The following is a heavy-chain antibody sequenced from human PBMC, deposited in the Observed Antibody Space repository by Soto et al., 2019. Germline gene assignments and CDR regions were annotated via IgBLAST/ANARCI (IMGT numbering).Heavy chain of an antibody. J-gene: IGHJ6*02. D-gene: IGHD2-8*01. CDR3: ARGDSTDCSNGVCSFFYNHGMDV. CDR2: INPKSGGT. CDR1: GYSFTDYH. V-gene: IGHV1-2*04. Sequence: GASVKVSCKASGYSFTDYHIHWVRQAPGQGLGWLGRINPKSGGTSTAQKFQGWVTMTTDTSISTASMELTRLTSDDTAIYYCARGDSTDCSNGVCSFFYNHGMDVWGPGITVTVSS.